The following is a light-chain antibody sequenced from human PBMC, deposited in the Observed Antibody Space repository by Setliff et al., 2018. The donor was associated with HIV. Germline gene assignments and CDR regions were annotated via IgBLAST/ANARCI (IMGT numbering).Light chain of an antibody. CDR2: KNN. Sequence: QSVLTQPPSASGTPGQRVTISCSGSSSSIGTRDVYWYQQLPGTAPKLLINKNNQRPSGVPDRFSASKSGTSASLAISGLRSEDEADYYCASWDDSLSGRVFGTGTKSPS. V-gene: IGLV1-47*01. CDR3: ASWDDSLSGRV. CDR1: SSSIGTRD. J-gene: IGLJ1*01.